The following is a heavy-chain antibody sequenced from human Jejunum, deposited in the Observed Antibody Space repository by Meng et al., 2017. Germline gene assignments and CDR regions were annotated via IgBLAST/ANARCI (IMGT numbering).Heavy chain of an antibody. J-gene: IGHJ4*02. CDR2: TSSDGNTN. CDR1: GFTFSSHK. CDR3: VRGSIDWYLDY. Sequence: QVQLVESGGDLVKPGRSFRLSCAASGFTFSSHKMYWVRQAPGKGLEWVAVTSSDGNTNYYADSVKGRFTISRDNSKNTMFLQMNSLRGDDTAVYYCVRGSIDWYLDYWGQGTLVTVSS. D-gene: IGHD3-9*01. V-gene: IGHV3-30*01.